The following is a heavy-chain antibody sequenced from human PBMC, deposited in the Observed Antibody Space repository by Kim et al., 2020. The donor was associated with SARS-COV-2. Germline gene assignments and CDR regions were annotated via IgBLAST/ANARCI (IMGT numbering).Heavy chain of an antibody. D-gene: IGHD5-18*01. CDR3: ARVPGVGYSYGLSDSYFDY. J-gene: IGHJ4*02. V-gene: IGHV1-69*02. CDR2: IITILGIA. CDR1: GGTFSSYT. Sequence: SVKVSCKASGGTFSSYTISWVRQAPGQGLEWMGRIITILGIANYAQKFQGRVTITADKSTSTAYMELSSLRSEDTAVYYCARVPGVGYSYGLSDSYFDYWGQGALVTVSS.